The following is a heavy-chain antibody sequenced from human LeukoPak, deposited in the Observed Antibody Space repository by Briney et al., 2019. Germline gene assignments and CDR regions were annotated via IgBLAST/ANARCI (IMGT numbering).Heavy chain of an antibody. V-gene: IGHV1-3*01. CDR3: ARDDCGDTCYPGGY. CDR2: IKAGNGDT. D-gene: IGHD2-21*01. J-gene: IGHJ4*02. Sequence: ASVKVSCKASGYIFTKYVVHWVRQAPGQRPEWMGWIKAGNGDTKYSQNFQDRLTITRDTSASTVYMELSSLTSEDTALYYCARDDCGDTCYPGGYWGQGTLITVSS. CDR1: GYIFTKYV.